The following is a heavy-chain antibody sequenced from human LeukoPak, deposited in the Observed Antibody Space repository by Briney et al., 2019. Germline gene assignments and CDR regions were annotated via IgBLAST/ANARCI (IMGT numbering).Heavy chain of an antibody. J-gene: IGHJ5*02. CDR2: ISAYNGNT. CDR3: ARTYGSGSYYRGDGWFDP. CDR1: GYTFTSYG. V-gene: IGHV1-18*01. D-gene: IGHD3-10*01. Sequence: ASVKVSCKASGYTFTSYGISWVRQAPGQGLEWMGWISAYNGNTNYAQKLQGRVTMTTDTSTSTAYMELRSLRSDDTAVYYCARTYGSGSYYRGDGWFDPWGQGTLVTVSS.